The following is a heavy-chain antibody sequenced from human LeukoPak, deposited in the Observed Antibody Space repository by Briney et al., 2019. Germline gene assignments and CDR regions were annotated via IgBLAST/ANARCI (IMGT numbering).Heavy chain of an antibody. D-gene: IGHD6-6*01. V-gene: IGHV4-59*01. CDR3: ASYIAARAYWYFDL. J-gene: IGHJ2*01. CDR2: IYNSGST. CDR1: GGSISSNY. Sequence: SETLSLTCTVSGGSISSNYWSWIRQPPGKGPEWIGYIYNSGSTNYNPSLKSRVTISIDTSKNQFSLKLNSVTAADTAVYYCASYIAARAYWYFDLWGRGTLVTVSS.